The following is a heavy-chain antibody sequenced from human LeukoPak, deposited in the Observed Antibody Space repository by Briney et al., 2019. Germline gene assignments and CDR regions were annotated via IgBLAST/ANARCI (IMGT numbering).Heavy chain of an antibody. J-gene: IGHJ4*02. CDR3: ARERGRGRDSPWFDY. D-gene: IGHD1-26*01. CDR2: IYSDGST. CDR1: GFIVSGDF. Sequence: GGSLRLSCAASGFIVSGDFMSWVRQAPGQGLEWVSVIYSDGSTYYADSVKGRFTISRDNSKNTLDLQMTGLRAEDTAVYYCARERGRGRDSPWFDYWGQGTLVTVSS. V-gene: IGHV3-53*01.